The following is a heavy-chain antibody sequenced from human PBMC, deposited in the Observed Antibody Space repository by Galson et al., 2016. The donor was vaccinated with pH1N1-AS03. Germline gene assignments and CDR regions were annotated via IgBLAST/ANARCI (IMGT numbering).Heavy chain of an antibody. D-gene: IGHD1-14*01. CDR2: LDWDDGK. Sequence: PALVKPTQTLTLTCTFSGFSLNTGGMCVSWVRQPPGKALEWLGLLDWDDGKYYNSSLETRLTISKDTSKNQVVLTMANMDPVDTATYYCARHIGTAAGFLYYGMDVWGQGTTVTVSS. J-gene: IGHJ6*02. CDR3: ARHIGTAAGFLYYGMDV. V-gene: IGHV2-70*20. CDR1: GFSLNTGGMC.